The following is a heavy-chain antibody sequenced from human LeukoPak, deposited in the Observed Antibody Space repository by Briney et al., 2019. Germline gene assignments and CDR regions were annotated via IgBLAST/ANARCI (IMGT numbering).Heavy chain of an antibody. Sequence: GKSLRLSCVASGFTFSTYDMHWVRQAPGKGLEWVAAISYDGGNKYYADSVKGRVTISRDNSKNTLYLQMNSLRAEDTAVYYCARVGSSWYTGDYYFDYWGQGTLVTVSS. CDR1: GFTFSTYD. J-gene: IGHJ4*02. CDR3: ARVGSSWYTGDYYFDY. CDR2: ISYDGGNK. V-gene: IGHV3-33*05. D-gene: IGHD6-13*01.